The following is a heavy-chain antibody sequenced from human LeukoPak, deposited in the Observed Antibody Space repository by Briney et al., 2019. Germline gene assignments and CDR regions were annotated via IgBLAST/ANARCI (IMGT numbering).Heavy chain of an antibody. D-gene: IGHD2-15*01. CDR1: GYTFTGYY. Sequence: ASVKVSCKASGYTFTGYYMHWVRQAPGQGLEWMGRINPNSGGTNYAQKFQGRVTKTRDTSISTAYMGLSRLRSDDTAVYYCASCPSLGGGYCSGGSCCHGFDYWGQGTLVTVSS. J-gene: IGHJ4*02. CDR2: INPNSGGT. V-gene: IGHV1-2*06. CDR3: ASCPSLGGGYCSGGSCCHGFDY.